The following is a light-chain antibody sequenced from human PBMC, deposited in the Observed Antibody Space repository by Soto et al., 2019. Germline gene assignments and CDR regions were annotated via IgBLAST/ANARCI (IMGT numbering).Light chain of an antibody. J-gene: IGLJ3*02. Sequence: QAVVTQEPSLTVSPGGAVTLTCASSTGPVTSGNFPNWFQQKPGQPPRSLLYSTNNKHSWTPARFSGSLLGGKAALTLSDVQPEDEADYCFLLHSGSLWVFGGGTKVTVL. CDR1: TGPVTSGNF. CDR2: STN. V-gene: IGLV7-43*01. CDR3: LLHSGSLWV.